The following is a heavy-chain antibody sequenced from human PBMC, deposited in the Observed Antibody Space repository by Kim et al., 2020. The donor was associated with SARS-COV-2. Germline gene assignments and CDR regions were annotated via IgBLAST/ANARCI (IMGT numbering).Heavy chain of an antibody. CDR2: TSGSSSYE. Sequence: GGSLRLSCVASGFPFSDYSMNWVRQAPGKGLEWISSTSGSSSYEYYADSVKGRFTISRDNAKNSLYLQMNDLRADDTAVYFCARDYFGSGSLGYWGRGALVTVSS. D-gene: IGHD3-10*01. J-gene: IGHJ4*02. CDR3: ARDYFGSGSLGY. V-gene: IGHV3-21*01. CDR1: GFPFSDYS.